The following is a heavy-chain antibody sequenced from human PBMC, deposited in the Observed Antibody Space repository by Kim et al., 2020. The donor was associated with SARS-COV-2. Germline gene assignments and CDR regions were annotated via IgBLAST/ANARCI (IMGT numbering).Heavy chain of an antibody. V-gene: IGHV4-59*13. CDR1: GGSISSYY. D-gene: IGHD2-21*02. J-gene: IGHJ3*02. CDR3: ARASMGCGGDCYPDPDAFDI. CDR2: IYYSGST. Sequence: SETLYLTCTVSGGSISSYYWSWIRQPPGKGLEWIGYIYYSGSTNYNPSLKSRVTISVDTSKNQFSLKLSSVTAADTAVYYCARASMGCGGDCYPDPDAFDIWGQGTMVTVSS.